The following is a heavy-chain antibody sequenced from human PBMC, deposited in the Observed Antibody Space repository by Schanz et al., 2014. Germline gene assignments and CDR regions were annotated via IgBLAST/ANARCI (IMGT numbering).Heavy chain of an antibody. CDR3: ARKVVATIGGYYEN. D-gene: IGHD5-12*01. CDR1: GFTFDKYA. J-gene: IGHJ4*02. Sequence: EVQLVESGGGLVQPGKSLRLSCAASGFTFDKYAMHWVRQAPGKGLEWVSAISGSGGSTYYADSVKGRFTISRDNSKNTLYLQMNSLRAEDTAVYYCARKVVATIGGYYENWGQGTPITVSS. V-gene: IGHV3-23*04. CDR2: ISGSGGST.